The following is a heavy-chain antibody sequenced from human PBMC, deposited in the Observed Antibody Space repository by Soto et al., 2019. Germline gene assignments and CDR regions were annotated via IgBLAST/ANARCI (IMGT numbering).Heavy chain of an antibody. CDR1: GYTFTSYG. Sequence: GASVKVSCKASGYTFTSYGISWVRQAPGQGLEWMGWISAYNGNTNYAQKLQGRVTMTTDTSTSTAYMELRNLRSDDTAVYYCASRAVAGTNYYGMDVWGQGTTVTVSS. CDR2: ISAYNGNT. J-gene: IGHJ6*02. CDR3: ASRAVAGTNYYGMDV. D-gene: IGHD6-19*01. V-gene: IGHV1-18*01.